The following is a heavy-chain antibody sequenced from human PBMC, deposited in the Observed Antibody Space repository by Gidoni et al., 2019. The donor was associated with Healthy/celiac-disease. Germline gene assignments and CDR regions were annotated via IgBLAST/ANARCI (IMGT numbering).Heavy chain of an antibody. J-gene: IGHJ6*03. V-gene: IGHV1-18*01. D-gene: IGHD3-10*01. CDR2: ISAYNGNT. Sequence: QVQLVQSGAEVKKPGASVKVSCKASGYTFTSYGISWVRQAPGQGLEWMGWISAYNGNTNYAQKLQGRVTMTTDTSTSTAYMELRSLRSDDTAVYYCARDLWFGELSDYYYYMDVWGKGTTVTVSS. CDR1: GYTFTSYG. CDR3: ARDLWFGELSDYYYYMDV.